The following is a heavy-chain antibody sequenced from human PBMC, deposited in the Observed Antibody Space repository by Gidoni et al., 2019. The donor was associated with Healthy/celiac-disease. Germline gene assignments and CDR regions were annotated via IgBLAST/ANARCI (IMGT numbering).Heavy chain of an antibody. V-gene: IGHV3-64*01. CDR3: ARDRSFYDFEGDI. J-gene: IGHJ3*02. CDR2: ISSNGGST. CDR1: GFTFSSYA. Sequence: EVQLVESGGGLVQPGGSLRLSCAASGFTFSSYAMHWVRQAPGKGLEYVSAISSNGGSTYYANSVKGRFTISRDNSKNTLYLQMGSLRAEDMAVYYCARDRSFYDFEGDIWGQGTMVTVSS. D-gene: IGHD3-3*01.